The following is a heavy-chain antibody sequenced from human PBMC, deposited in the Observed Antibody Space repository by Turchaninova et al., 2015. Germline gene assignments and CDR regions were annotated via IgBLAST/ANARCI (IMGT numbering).Heavy chain of an antibody. D-gene: IGHD2/OR15-2a*01. Sequence: VQLLXSGGXXVQXXXCLXXSCAASGFTFSSYSMSWVRQAPGKGLEWVSAISGRGDSTYYADSVKGRFTISRDNSKNTLSLQMNSLRAEDTALYYCAREYLKTYNYWGQGTLVTVSS. CDR3: AREYLKTYNY. V-gene: IGHV3-23*01. CDR2: ISGRGDST. CDR1: GFTFSSYS. J-gene: IGHJ4*02.